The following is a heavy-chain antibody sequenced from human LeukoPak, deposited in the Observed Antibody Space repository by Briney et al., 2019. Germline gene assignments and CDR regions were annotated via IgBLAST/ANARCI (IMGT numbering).Heavy chain of an antibody. CDR2: IKQDGSEK. CDR3: TRVEETATTAAIIRKYSYYYYYMDV. V-gene: IGHV3-7*01. CDR1: GFTFSTYR. D-gene: IGHD4-11*01. Sequence: GGSLRLSCAASGFTFSTYRMSWVRQAPGKGLEWVANIKQDGSEKHYVDSVKGRFTISRDNAKNSLYLQMSSLRAEDTAVYYCTRVEETATTAAIIRKYSYYYYYMDVWGKGNTVTVSS. J-gene: IGHJ6*03.